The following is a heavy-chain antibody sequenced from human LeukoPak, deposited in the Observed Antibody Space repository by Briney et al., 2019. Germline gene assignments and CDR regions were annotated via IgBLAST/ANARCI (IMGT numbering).Heavy chain of an antibody. CDR2: IYYSGST. D-gene: IGHD4-11*01. J-gene: IGHJ5*02. CDR3: ARAPTVTTADWFDP. V-gene: IGHV4-59*01. Sequence: SETLSLTCIVSGGSISSYYWSWIRQPPGKGLEWIGYIYYSGSTNYNPSLKSRVTISVDTSKNQFSLKLSSVTAADTAVYYCARAPTVTTADWFDPWGQGTLVTVSS. CDR1: GGSISSYY.